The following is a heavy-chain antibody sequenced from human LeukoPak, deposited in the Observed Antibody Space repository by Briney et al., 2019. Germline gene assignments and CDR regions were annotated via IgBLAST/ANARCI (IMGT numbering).Heavy chain of an antibody. J-gene: IGHJ6*03. D-gene: IGHD2-2*03. CDR2: ISGSGSGT. CDR1: GFTFSSYG. CDR3: ATHGSAHYYMDV. Sequence: GGTLRLSCAASGFTFSSYGMSWVRQAPGKGLEWVSGISGSGSGTYYADSVKGRFTISRDNSKNTLHLQMNSLRAEDTAVYYGATHGSAHYYMDVWGKGTTVTISS. V-gene: IGHV3-23*01.